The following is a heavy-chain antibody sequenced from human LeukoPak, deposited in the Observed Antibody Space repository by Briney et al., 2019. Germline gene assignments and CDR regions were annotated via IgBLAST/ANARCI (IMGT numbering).Heavy chain of an antibody. CDR3: ASDSGWYTPFDY. V-gene: IGHV4-4*07. CDR2: IYTSGST. D-gene: IGHD6-19*01. Sequence: SETLSLTCTVSGGSISSYYWSWIRQPAGKGLEWIGRIYTSGSTNYNPSLKSRFTMSVDTSKNQLSLKLSSVTAADTAVYYCASDSGWYTPFDYWGQGTLVTVSS. J-gene: IGHJ4*02. CDR1: GGSISSYY.